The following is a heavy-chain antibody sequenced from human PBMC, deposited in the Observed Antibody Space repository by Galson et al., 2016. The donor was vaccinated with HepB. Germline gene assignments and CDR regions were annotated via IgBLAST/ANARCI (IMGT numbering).Heavy chain of an antibody. CDR3: VKGPPAYHCYGMDV. CDR1: GDSVSSSTAA. CDR2: TQYRSKWES. V-gene: IGHV6-1*01. J-gene: IGHJ6*02. Sequence: CAISGDSVSSSTAAWHWIRQSPSRGLEWLARTQYRSKWESHYADSVRSRVTVIPDTSKNLLTLQVNSVSPEDTAVYYCVKGPPAYHCYGMDVWGQGTPVTVSS.